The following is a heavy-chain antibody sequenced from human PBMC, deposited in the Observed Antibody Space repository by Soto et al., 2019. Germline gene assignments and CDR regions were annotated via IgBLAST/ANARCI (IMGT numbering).Heavy chain of an antibody. CDR3: VKDRRGAGVRGYFDY. V-gene: IGHV3-30*18. J-gene: IGHJ4*02. Sequence: QVQLVESGGGVVQPGRSLRLSCAASGFTFSSYGMHWVRQAPGKGLEWVAVIIYDGSTKYYADSVNGRFTISRDNSKSTLYLQRNSLRAEDTALYYCVKDRRGAGVRGYFDYCGQGTLVTVAS. CDR1: GFTFSSYG. D-gene: IGHD3-10*01. CDR2: IIYDGSTK.